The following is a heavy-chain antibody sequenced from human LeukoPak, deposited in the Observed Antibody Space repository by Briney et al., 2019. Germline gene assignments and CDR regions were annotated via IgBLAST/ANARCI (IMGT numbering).Heavy chain of an antibody. CDR1: GGTFSSYA. CDR3: ARDAVRGVYYYYYGMDV. J-gene: IGHJ6*02. D-gene: IGHD3-10*01. CDR2: IIPILGIA. Sequence: SVKVSCKASGGTFSSYAISWVRQAPGQGLEWMGRIIPILGIANYAQKFQGRVTITADKSTSTAYMELSSLRSEDTAVYYCARDAVRGVYYYYYGMDVWGQGTTVTVSS. V-gene: IGHV1-69*04.